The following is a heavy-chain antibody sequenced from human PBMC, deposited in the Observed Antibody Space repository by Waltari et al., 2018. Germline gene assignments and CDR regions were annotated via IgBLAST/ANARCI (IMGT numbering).Heavy chain of an antibody. Sequence: QLQLQESGPGLVKPSETLSLTCTVSGGSISSSSYYWGWIRQPPGKGLEWIGSIYYSGSTYYNPSLKSRVTISVDTSKNQFSLKLSSVTAADTAVYYCASNTEYYYEDYWGQGTLVTVSS. CDR2: IYYSGST. D-gene: IGHD3-22*01. V-gene: IGHV4-39*07. CDR3: ASNTEYYYEDY. CDR1: GGSISSSSYY. J-gene: IGHJ4*02.